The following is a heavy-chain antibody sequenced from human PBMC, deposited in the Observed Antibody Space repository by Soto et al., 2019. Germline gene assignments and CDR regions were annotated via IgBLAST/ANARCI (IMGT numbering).Heavy chain of an antibody. CDR1: GFTFSSYS. D-gene: IGHD2-2*01. CDR2: ISSSSSYI. J-gene: IGHJ5*02. V-gene: IGHV3-21*01. CDR3: ARDSTLYCSSTSCPSNWFDP. Sequence: VGSLRLSCAASGFTFSSYSMNWVRQAPGKGLEWVSSISSSSSYIYYADSVKGRFTISRDNAKNSLYLQMNRLRAEDTAVYYCARDSTLYCSSTSCPSNWFDPWGQGTLVTVSS.